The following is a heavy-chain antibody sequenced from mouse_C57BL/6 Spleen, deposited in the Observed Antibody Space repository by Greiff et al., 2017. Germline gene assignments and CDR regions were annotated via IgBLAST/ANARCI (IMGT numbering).Heavy chain of an antibody. Sequence: QVQLQQPGAELAKPGASVKLSCKASGYTFTSYGITWVKQRPGQGLEWIGDIYPGSGSTNYNEKFKGTATLTADTSSSTTYMQLSSLTAADSAVYSCAMDNYGSNSIAYWGQGTLVTVSA. V-gene: IGHV1-55*01. J-gene: IGHJ3*01. D-gene: IGHD1-1*01. CDR2: IYPGSGST. CDR1: GYTFTSYG. CDR3: AMDNYGSNSIAY.